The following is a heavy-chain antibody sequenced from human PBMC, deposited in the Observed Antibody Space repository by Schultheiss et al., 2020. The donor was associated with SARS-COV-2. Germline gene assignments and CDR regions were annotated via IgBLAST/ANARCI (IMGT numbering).Heavy chain of an antibody. CDR2: INHSGST. V-gene: IGHV4-34*01. J-gene: IGHJ5*02. D-gene: IGHD2-8*02. CDR1: GGSFSDYS. Sequence: SETLSLTCAVYGGSFSDYSWSWIRQPPGKGLEWIGEINHSGSTNYNPSLKSRVTISVDTSKNQFSLKLSSVTAADTAVYYCARRRSDGNWWLDTWGQGTLVTVSS. CDR3: ARRRSDGNWWLDT.